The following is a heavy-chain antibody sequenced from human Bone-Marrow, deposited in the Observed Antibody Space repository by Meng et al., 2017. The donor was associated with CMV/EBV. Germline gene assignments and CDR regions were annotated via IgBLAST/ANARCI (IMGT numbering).Heavy chain of an antibody. Sequence: GGSLRLSCAASGFTFSDYYMNWVRQAPGKGLEWVSYISSSGSTIYYADSVKGRFTISRDNAKNSLYLQMHSLRAEDTAVYYCARTRIAAAGTGYYGMDVWGQGTTVTVSS. J-gene: IGHJ6*02. CDR2: ISSSGSTI. CDR1: GFTFSDYY. D-gene: IGHD6-13*01. CDR3: ARTRIAAAGTGYYGMDV. V-gene: IGHV3-11*01.